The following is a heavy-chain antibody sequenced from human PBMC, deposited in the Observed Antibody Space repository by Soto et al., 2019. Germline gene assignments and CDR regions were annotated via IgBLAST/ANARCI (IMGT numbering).Heavy chain of an antibody. V-gene: IGHV3-23*01. CDR1: GFPFSSYA. CDR2: IAISGITT. CDR3: AKRFAPSGRGWDS. D-gene: IGHD2-15*01. J-gene: IGHJ4*02. Sequence: DVQLLESGGALVQPGESLRLSCAASGFPFSSYAMTWVRQAPGKGLEWVSTIAISGITTFYADSVRGRFTISRDNPGNTLYLQMNNLGVEDTGIYYCAKRFAPSGRGWDSWGQGTLVTVSS.